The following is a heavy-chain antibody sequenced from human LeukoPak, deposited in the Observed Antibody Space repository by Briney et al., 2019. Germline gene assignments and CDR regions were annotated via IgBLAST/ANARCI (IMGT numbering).Heavy chain of an antibody. Sequence: GASVKVSCKTFGYTFTSCYIHWVRQSPGQGLEWMGTINPSGGSTSYAQKFQGRITVTRDASTSTVYMELSGLISEDTAIYYCARDLGSGWYTVDYWGQGTLVTVYS. V-gene: IGHV1-46*01. CDR3: ARDLGSGWYTVDY. CDR1: GYTFTSCY. J-gene: IGHJ4*02. CDR2: INPSGGST. D-gene: IGHD6-19*01.